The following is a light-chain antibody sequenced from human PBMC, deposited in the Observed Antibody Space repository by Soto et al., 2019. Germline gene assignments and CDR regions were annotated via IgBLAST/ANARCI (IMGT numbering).Light chain of an antibody. CDR3: QQYYRPWT. V-gene: IGKV4-1*01. J-gene: IGKJ1*01. Sequence: DIVMTQSPDSLAVSLGERVTINCKSSQSVLYSSNNKNYLAWYQQKPGQPPKLLIYWASTREPGVPDRFSGSGSGTDFTLTISSLQAEDVAVYYCQQYYRPWTFGQGTKVEIK. CDR2: WAS. CDR1: QSVLYSSNNKNY.